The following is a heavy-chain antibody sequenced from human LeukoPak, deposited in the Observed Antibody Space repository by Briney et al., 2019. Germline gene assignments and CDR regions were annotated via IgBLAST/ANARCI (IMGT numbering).Heavy chain of an antibody. CDR3: ARAYGSGSYYEDY. D-gene: IGHD3-10*01. J-gene: IGHJ4*02. Sequence: SVKVSCKASGGTFSSYAISWVRQAPGQGLEWMGRIIPILGIANYAQKFQGRVTITADKSTSTAYMELSSLRSEDTAVYYCARAYGSGSYYEDYWGQGTLVTVSS. CDR2: IIPILGIA. V-gene: IGHV1-69*04. CDR1: GGTFSSYA.